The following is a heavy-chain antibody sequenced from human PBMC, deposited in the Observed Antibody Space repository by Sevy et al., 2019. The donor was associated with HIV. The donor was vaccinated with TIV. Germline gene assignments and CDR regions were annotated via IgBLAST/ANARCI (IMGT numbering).Heavy chain of an antibody. J-gene: IGHJ5*02. Sequence: SETLSLTCTVSGGSISSSYWTWIRQPPGKGLEWIGYKHYSGNTNYNPSLKSRVTISVDASKNQFSLRLSSVTAADTAKYYCARVSAGAGGHNWFDPWGQGTLVTVSS. CDR3: ARVSAGAGGHNWFDP. CDR1: GGSISSSY. CDR2: KHYSGNT. D-gene: IGHD3-10*01. V-gene: IGHV4-59*01.